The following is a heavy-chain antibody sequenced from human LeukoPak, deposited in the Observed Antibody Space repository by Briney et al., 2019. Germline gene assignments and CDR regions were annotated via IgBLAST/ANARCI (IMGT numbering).Heavy chain of an antibody. J-gene: IGHJ4*02. CDR3: AKAGGGWYTPCDY. Sequence: GGSLRLSCAASGFTFDDYAMHWVRQAPGKGLEWVSGISWNSGSIGYADSVKGRFTISRDNAKNSLYLQMNSLRAEDTALYYCAKAGGGWYTPCDYWGQGTLVTVSS. V-gene: IGHV3-9*01. CDR1: GFTFDDYA. D-gene: IGHD6-19*01. CDR2: ISWNSGSI.